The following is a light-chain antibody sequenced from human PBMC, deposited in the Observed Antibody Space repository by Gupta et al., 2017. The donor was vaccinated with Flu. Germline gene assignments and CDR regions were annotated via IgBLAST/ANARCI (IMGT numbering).Light chain of an antibody. J-gene: IGKJ4*01. CDR2: GAS. Sequence: EIVLTQSSGTLSLSPGERATLSCRASQSVSSSHLAWYQQKPGQAPRLLIYGASSRATGIPDRFSGSGSGTDFTLTISRLEPEDFAVYYCQQYGSSPRLTFGGGTKVEIK. CDR3: QQYGSSPRLT. V-gene: IGKV3-20*01. CDR1: QSVSSSH.